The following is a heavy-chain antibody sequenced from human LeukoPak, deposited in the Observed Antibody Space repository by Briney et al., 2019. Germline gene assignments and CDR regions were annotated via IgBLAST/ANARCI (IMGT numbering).Heavy chain of an antibody. Sequence: PGGSLRLSCAASGLTFSSYWMSWVRQAPGKGLEWVANIKEDGSEEYYVDSVKGRFTISRDNAKNSLYLQMNSLRAEDTAVYYCARDKGVGFDYWGQGTLVTVSS. J-gene: IGHJ4*02. D-gene: IGHD1-26*01. CDR3: ARDKGVGFDY. CDR1: GLTFSSYW. CDR2: IKEDGSEE. V-gene: IGHV3-7*01.